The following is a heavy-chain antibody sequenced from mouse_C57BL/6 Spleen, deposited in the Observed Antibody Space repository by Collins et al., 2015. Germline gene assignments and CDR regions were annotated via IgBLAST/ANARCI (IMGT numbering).Heavy chain of an antibody. CDR3: ARDPPANAMDY. CDR2: IWAGGST. V-gene: IGHV2-9*02. J-gene: IGHJ4*01. Sequence: VIWAGGSTNYNSALMSRLSISKDNSRSQVFLKMNSLQTDDTAMYYCARDPPANAMDYWGQGTSVTVSS.